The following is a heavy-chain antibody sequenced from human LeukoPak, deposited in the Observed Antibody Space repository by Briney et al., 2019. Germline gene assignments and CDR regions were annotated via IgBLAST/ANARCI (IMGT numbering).Heavy chain of an antibody. CDR3: ARDRNYGDYRYYFDY. D-gene: IGHD4-17*01. J-gene: IGHJ4*02. CDR2: IYYSGST. Sequence: SETLSLTCTVSGGSISSSSYYWGWIRQPPGKGLEWIGSIYYSGSTYYNPSLKSRVTISVDTSKNQFSLRLSSVTAADTAVYYCARDRNYGDYRYYFDYWGQGTLVTVSS. V-gene: IGHV4-39*07. CDR1: GGSISSSSYY.